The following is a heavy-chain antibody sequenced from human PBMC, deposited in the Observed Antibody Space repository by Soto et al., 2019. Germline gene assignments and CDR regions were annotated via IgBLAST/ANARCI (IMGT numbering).Heavy chain of an antibody. J-gene: IGHJ6*03. Sequence: GGSLRLSCAASGFTFSSYGMHWVRQAPGKGLEWVAVISYDGSNKYYADSVKGRFTISRDNSKNTLYLQMNSLRAEDTAVYYCAKDWGSGYDLRYYYMDVWGKGTTVTVSS. CDR2: ISYDGSNK. CDR1: GFTFSSYG. D-gene: IGHD5-12*01. CDR3: AKDWGSGYDLRYYYMDV. V-gene: IGHV3-30*18.